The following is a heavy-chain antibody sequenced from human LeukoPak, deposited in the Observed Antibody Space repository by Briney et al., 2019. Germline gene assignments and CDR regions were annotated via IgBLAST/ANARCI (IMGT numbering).Heavy chain of an antibody. Sequence: PGGSLRLSCAASGFTFSSYAMHWVRQAPGKGLEWVAVISYDGSNKYYADSVKGRFTISRDNSKNTLYLQMNSLRAEDTAVYYCAKDPHTMVRGNMDVWGQGTTVTVSS. CDR3: AKDPHTMVRGNMDV. J-gene: IGHJ6*02. V-gene: IGHV3-30*04. CDR2: ISYDGSNK. CDR1: GFTFSSYA. D-gene: IGHD3-10*01.